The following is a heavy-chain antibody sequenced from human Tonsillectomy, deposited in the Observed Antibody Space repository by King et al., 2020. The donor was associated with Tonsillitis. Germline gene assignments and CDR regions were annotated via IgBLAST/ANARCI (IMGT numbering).Heavy chain of an antibody. J-gene: IGHJ4*02. CDR3: ARAHPIAAAGQHPLFDY. V-gene: IGHV4-34*01. CDR2: INHSGST. CDR1: GGSFSGYY. D-gene: IGHD6-13*01. Sequence: QVQLQQWGAGLLKPSETLSLTCAVYGGSFSGYYWSWIRQPPGKGLEWIGEINHSGSTNYNPSLKSRVTISVDTSKNQFSLKLSSVTAADTAVYYCARAHPIAAAGQHPLFDYWGQGTLVTVSS.